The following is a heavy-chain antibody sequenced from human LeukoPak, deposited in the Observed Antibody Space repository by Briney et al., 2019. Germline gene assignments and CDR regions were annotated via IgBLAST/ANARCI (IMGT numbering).Heavy chain of an antibody. D-gene: IGHD3-10*01. CDR2: IRYDGSNT. V-gene: IGHV3-30*02. CDR1: GFTFSSSG. J-gene: IGHJ4*02. CDR3: ASDGRRSGSYSNYFYY. Sequence: PGGSLRLSCAASGFTFSSSGMHWVRQAPGKGLEWVAFIRYDGSNTYYADSVKGRFTISRDNSKNTLFLQMSSLRAEDAAVYYCASDGRRSGSYSNYFYYWGQGTLVTVSS.